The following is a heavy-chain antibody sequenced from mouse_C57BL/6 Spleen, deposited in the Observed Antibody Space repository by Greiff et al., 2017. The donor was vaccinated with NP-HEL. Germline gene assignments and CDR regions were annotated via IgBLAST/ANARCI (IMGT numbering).Heavy chain of an antibody. J-gene: IGHJ2*01. CDR3: ARKGVSSSYYFDY. CDR2: INPNYGTT. V-gene: IGHV1-39*01. Sequence: VQLQQSGPELVKPGASVKISCKVSGYSFTDYNLNWVKQSNGKSLEWIGVINPNYGTTSYNQKFKGKATLTVDQSSSTAYMQLNSLTSEDSAVYYCARKGVSSSYYFDYWGQGTTLTVSS. CDR1: GYSFTDYN. D-gene: IGHD1-1*01.